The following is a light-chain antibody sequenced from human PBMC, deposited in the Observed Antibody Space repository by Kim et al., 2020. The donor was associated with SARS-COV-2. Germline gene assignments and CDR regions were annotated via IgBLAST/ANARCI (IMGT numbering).Light chain of an antibody. CDR1: SLRSYY. Sequence: VALGQTVTITCQGDSLRSYYATWYQQKPGQAPIVVIYGKNNRASGIPDRFSGSSSGNTASLTITGTQAGDEADYYCNSRDSNDNVVFGGGTQLTVL. J-gene: IGLJ2*01. V-gene: IGLV3-19*01. CDR2: GKN. CDR3: NSRDSNDNVV.